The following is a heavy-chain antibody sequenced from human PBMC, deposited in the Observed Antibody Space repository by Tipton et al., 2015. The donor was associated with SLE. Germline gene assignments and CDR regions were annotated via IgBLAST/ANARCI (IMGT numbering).Heavy chain of an antibody. CDR2: IYHSGST. Sequence: TLSLTCAVSGGSISSSSYYWGWIRQPPGKGLEWIGYIYHSGSTYYNPSLKSRVTISVDTSKSQFSLKLSSVTAADTAVYYCAGQATDAFDIWGQGTMVTVSS. V-gene: IGHV4-39*07. CDR3: AGQATDAFDI. J-gene: IGHJ3*02. D-gene: IGHD5-12*01. CDR1: GGSISSSSYY.